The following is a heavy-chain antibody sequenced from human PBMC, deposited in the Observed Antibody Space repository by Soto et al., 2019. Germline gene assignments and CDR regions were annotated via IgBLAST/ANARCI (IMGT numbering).Heavy chain of an antibody. CDR3: AREDGVVGSSSAFDH. J-gene: IGHJ4*02. Sequence: GGSLRLSCVFSGFTFSTYTMNWVRQAPGKGLEWVSSINGRSNYVYYADSVKGRFTISGDNAKNSLYLQMNRLRAEDTATYYCAREDGVVGSSSAFDHWGLGTLVTV. V-gene: IGHV3-21*01. CDR1: GFTFSTYT. D-gene: IGHD1-26*01. CDR2: INGRSNYV.